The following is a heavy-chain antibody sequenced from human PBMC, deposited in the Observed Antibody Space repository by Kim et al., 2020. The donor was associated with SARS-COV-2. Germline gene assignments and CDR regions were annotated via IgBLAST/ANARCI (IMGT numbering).Heavy chain of an antibody. Sequence: SETLSLTCAVYGGSFSGYYWSWIRQPPGKGLEWIGEINHSGSTNYNPSLQSRVTISVDTSKNQFSLKLSSVTAADTAVYYCARGDYGDYHFDYWGQGTL. J-gene: IGHJ4*02. CDR3: ARGDYGDYHFDY. D-gene: IGHD4-17*01. V-gene: IGHV4-34*01. CDR2: INHSGST. CDR1: GGSFSGYY.